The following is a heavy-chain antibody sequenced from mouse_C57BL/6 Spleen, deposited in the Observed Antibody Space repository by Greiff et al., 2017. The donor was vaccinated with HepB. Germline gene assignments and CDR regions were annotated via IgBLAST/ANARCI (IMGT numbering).Heavy chain of an antibody. CDR3: ARYTTVVARAMDY. J-gene: IGHJ4*01. Sequence: VKLVESGPELVKPGASVKISCKASGYAFSSSWMNWVKQRPGKGLEWIGRIYPGDGDTNYNGKFKGKATLTADKSSSTAYMQLSSLTSEDSAVYFCARYTTVVARAMDYWGQGTSVTVSS. CDR2: IYPGDGDT. V-gene: IGHV1-82*01. CDR1: GYAFSSSW. D-gene: IGHD1-1*01.